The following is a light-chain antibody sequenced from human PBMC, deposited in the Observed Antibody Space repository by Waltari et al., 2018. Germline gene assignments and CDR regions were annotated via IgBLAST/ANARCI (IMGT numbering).Light chain of an antibody. J-gene: IGKJ2*01. V-gene: IGKV1-16*02. CDR3: QHCHNTPPT. Sequence: DIQMTQSPSSLSASVGDRVTITCRTSQDITNSLAWYQQKPGKAPKSLIYDASYLQSGVPSKFSGSGSGTDFTLTISSLQPEDFATYYCQHCHNTPPTFGPGTKVEI. CDR1: QDITNS. CDR2: DAS.